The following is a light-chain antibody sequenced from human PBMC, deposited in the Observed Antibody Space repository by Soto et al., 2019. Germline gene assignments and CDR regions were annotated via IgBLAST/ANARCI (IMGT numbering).Light chain of an antibody. CDR2: GAS. J-gene: IGKJ1*01. CDR1: QSVGAH. V-gene: IGKV3-15*01. Sequence: EIVMTQSPATLSVSPGERATLSCRASQSVGAHLAWYQQEPGQTPRLLIYGASTRATGIPARFSGSGSGTEFILTISSLQSEDFAVYYCQQYNNWPPTFGQGTKVDI. CDR3: QQYNNWPPT.